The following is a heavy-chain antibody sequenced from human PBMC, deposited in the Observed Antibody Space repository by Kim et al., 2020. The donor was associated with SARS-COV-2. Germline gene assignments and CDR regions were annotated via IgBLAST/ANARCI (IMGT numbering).Heavy chain of an antibody. Sequence: GGSLRLSCAASGFTFSSYAMHWVRQAPGKGLEWVAVISYDGSNKYYADSVKGRFTISRDNSKNTLYLQMNSLRAEDTAVYYCARESSQNGLLWFGESIHGMDVWGQGTTVTVSS. CDR3: ARESSQNGLLWFGESIHGMDV. D-gene: IGHD3-10*01. CDR2: ISYDGSNK. J-gene: IGHJ6*02. V-gene: IGHV3-30*04. CDR1: GFTFSSYA.